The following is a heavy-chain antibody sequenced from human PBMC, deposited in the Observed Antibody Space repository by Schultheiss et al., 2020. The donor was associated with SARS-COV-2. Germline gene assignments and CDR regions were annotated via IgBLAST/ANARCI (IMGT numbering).Heavy chain of an antibody. V-gene: IGHV4-31*03. CDR2: IYHSGST. Sequence: SETLSLTCTVSGGSVSSGDYYWSWIRQHPGKGLEWIGYIYHSGSTNYNPSLKSRVTISVDTSKNQFSLKLSSVTAADTAVYYCAREPLKSYRIGGFYYYGMDVWGQGATVTVAS. J-gene: IGHJ6*02. D-gene: IGHD2/OR15-2a*01. CDR3: AREPLKSYRIGGFYYYGMDV. CDR1: GGSVSSGDYY.